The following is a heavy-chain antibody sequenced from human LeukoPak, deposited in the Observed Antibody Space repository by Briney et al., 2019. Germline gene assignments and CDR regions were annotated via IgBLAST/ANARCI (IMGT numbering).Heavy chain of an antibody. CDR2: ISSSSSYT. CDR3: ARLTTVGTFPDY. V-gene: IGHV3-11*06. CDR1: GFTFSDYY. J-gene: IGHJ4*02. Sequence: PGGSLRLSCAASGFTFSDYYMSWIRQAPGKGLEWVSYISSSSSYTNYADSVKGRFTISRDNAKNSLYLQMNSLRAEDTAVYYCARLTTVGTFPDYWGQGTLVTVSS. D-gene: IGHD4-11*01.